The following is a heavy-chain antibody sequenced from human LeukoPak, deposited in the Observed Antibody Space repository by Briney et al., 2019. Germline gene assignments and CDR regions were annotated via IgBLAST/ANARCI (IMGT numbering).Heavy chain of an antibody. V-gene: IGHV2-70*11. CDR3: ARMGYDSSGYYYWFDY. Sequence: ESGPALVKPTQTLTLTCTFSGFSLSTSGMCGSWIRQPPGKALEWLARIDWDDDKYYSTSLKTRLTISKDTSKNQVVLTMTNMDPVDTATYYCARMGYDSSGYYYWFDYWGQGTLVTVSS. J-gene: IGHJ4*02. CDR2: IDWDDDK. D-gene: IGHD3-22*01. CDR1: GFSLSTSGMC.